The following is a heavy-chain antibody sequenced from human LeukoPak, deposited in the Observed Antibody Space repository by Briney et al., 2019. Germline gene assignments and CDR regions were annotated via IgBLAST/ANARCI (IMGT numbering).Heavy chain of an antibody. Sequence: SETLSLTCTVSGGSISSSSYYWGWIRQPPGKGLEWIGSIYYSGSTYYNPSLKSRVTISVDTSKNQFSLKLSSVTAADTAVYYCARQPSGGWFSRPNYFDYWGQGTLVTVSS. V-gene: IGHV4-39*01. J-gene: IGHJ4*02. CDR1: GGSISSSSYY. CDR2: IYYSGST. D-gene: IGHD6-19*01. CDR3: ARQPSGGWFSRPNYFDY.